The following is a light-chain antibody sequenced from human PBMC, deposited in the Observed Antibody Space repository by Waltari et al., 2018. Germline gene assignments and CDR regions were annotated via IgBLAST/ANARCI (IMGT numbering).Light chain of an antibody. CDR1: HNLLHSSSNKNY. Sequence: DFVMTQSPDSLTVSLGERATMNCKSRHNLLHSSSNKNYLAWSQQKPGQPPKLPIYGASNRGSGVPARFSGSASGTDFTLTISSLHAEDVAVYYCQRYFTTPLIFGGGTKVEIK. CDR3: QRYFTTPLI. J-gene: IGKJ4*01. CDR2: GAS. V-gene: IGKV4-1*01.